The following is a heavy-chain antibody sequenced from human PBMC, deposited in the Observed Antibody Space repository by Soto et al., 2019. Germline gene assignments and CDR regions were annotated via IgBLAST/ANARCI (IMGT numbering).Heavy chain of an antibody. CDR2: ISGSGGST. CDR3: AKDSRGYSYGHDAFDI. Sequence: GGSLRLSCAASGFTFSSYAMSWVRQAPGKGLEWVSAISGSGGSTYYADSVKGRFTISRVNSKNTLYLQMNSLRAEDTAVYYCAKDSRGYSYGHDAFDIWGQGTMVTVSS. V-gene: IGHV3-23*01. D-gene: IGHD5-18*01. J-gene: IGHJ3*02. CDR1: GFTFSSYA.